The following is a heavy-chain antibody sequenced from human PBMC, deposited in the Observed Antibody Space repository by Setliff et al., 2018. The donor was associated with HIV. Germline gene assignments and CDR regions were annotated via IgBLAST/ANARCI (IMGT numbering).Heavy chain of an antibody. CDR1: GYSVNSDYL. J-gene: IGHJ5*02. Sequence: SETLSLTCTVSGYSVNSDYLWCWIRQPPGKGLEWIGSVYHSGSTYYNPSLKSRVTISIDTYKNQFSLNLTSVTAADTAVYYCACRVYYYDSNNCLREEGFDVWGQGTLVTVSS. D-gene: IGHD3-22*01. V-gene: IGHV4-38-2*02. CDR3: ACRVYYYDSNNCLREEGFDV. CDR2: VYHSGST.